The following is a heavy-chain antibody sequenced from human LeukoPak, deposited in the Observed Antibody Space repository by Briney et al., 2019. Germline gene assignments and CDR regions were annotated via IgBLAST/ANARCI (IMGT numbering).Heavy chain of an antibody. D-gene: IGHD2-21*02. Sequence: SETLSLTCTVSGGSISSSSYYWGWLRQPPGKGLEWIGSIYYSGSTYYNPSLKSRVTISVDTSKNRFSLKLSSVTAADTAVYYCARAYCGGDCYSLGKYYFDYWGQGTLVTVSS. J-gene: IGHJ4*02. V-gene: IGHV4-39*07. CDR1: GGSISSSSYY. CDR2: IYYSGST. CDR3: ARAYCGGDCYSLGKYYFDY.